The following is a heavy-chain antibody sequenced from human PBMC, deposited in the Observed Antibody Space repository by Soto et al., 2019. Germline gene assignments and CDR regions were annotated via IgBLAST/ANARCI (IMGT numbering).Heavy chain of an antibody. Sequence: AAVKVSCKASGYTFTGYYMHWVRQAPGQVLEWMGWINPDSGGTNYAQKFQGRVTMTRDTSISTAYMELSRLRSDDTAVNSCATHVSRLRFFLDYQRDVWGQGTTVIVSS. CDR3: ATHVSRLRFFLDYQRDV. V-gene: IGHV1-2*02. J-gene: IGHJ6*02. D-gene: IGHD3-3*01. CDR2: INPDSGGT. CDR1: GYTFTGYY.